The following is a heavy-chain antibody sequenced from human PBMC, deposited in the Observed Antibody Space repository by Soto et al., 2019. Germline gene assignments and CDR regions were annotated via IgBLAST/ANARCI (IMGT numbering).Heavy chain of an antibody. V-gene: IGHV1-69*05. CDR2: IIPIFGTA. CDR1: GGTFSSYA. CDR3: ASDFTGWPPDGVDS. J-gene: IGHJ4*02. Sequence: SVKVSCKASGGTFSSYAISWVRQAPGQGLEWMGGIIPIFGTANYAQNLRGRVTMTTDASTSTAYMELRSLRYDDTAMYYCASDFTGWPPDGVDSWGQGTQVTVSS. D-gene: IGHD3-16*01.